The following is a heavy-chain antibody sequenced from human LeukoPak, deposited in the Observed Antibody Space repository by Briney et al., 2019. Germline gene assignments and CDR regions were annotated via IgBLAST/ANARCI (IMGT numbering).Heavy chain of an antibody. V-gene: IGHV5-51*01. CDR3: ARQLPPPGYCSSTSCYGPPYYYYGMDV. CDR2: IYPGDSDT. J-gene: IGHJ6*02. Sequence: PGESLKISCKGSGYSFTNYWIGWVRQMPGKGLEWMGIIYPGDSDTRYSPSFQGQVTISADKSISTAYLQWSSLKASDTAMYYCARQLPPPGYCSSTSCYGPPYYYYGMDVWGQGTTVTVSS. CDR1: GYSFTNYW. D-gene: IGHD2-2*01.